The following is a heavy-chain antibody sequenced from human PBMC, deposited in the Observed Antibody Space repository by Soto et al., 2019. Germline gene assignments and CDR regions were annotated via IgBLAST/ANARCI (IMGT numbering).Heavy chain of an antibody. CDR2: IIPIFGTA. CDR3: ARDQSNIVVVVAAPPNGMDV. V-gene: IGHV1-69*13. D-gene: IGHD2-15*01. J-gene: IGHJ6*02. CDR1: GYTFTGYD. Sequence: SVKVSCKASGYTFTGYDMHWVRQAPGQGLEWMGGIIPIFGTANYAQKFQGRVTITADESTSTAYMELSSLRSEDTAVYYCARDQSNIVVVVAAPPNGMDVWGQGTTVTVSS.